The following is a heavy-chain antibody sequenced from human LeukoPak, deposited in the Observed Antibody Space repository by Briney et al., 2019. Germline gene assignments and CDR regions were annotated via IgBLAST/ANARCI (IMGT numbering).Heavy chain of an antibody. CDR2: FDPEDGET. V-gene: IGHV1-24*01. D-gene: IGHD6-6*01. CDR3: ATFTHSSSSYYYYGMDV. J-gene: IGHJ6*02. Sequence: GASVKVSCTASGYTFTSYYMHWVRQAPGKGLEWMGGFDPEDGETIYAQKFQGRVTMTEDTSTDTAYMELSSLRSEDTAVYYCATFTHSSSSYYYYGMDVWGQGTTVTVSS. CDR1: GYTFTSYY.